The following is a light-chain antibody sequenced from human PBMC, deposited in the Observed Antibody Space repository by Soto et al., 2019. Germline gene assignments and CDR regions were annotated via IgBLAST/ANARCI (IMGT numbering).Light chain of an antibody. CDR1: QAMNTY. Sequence: DIQLTQSPSFLSASVGDRVTISCRASQAMNTYIAWYQQRPGAAPKLLVYGASTLYTGVPSRFIGSESGAVFTLTISSLQPEDFATYYWQQLHSYPITFGQGTRLEIK. CDR2: GAS. V-gene: IGKV1-9*01. J-gene: IGKJ5*01. CDR3: QQLHSYPIT.